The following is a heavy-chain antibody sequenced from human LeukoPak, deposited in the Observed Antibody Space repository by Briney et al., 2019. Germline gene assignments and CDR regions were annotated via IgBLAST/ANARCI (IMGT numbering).Heavy chain of an antibody. J-gene: IGHJ4*02. Sequence: GGSLRLSCAASGFTFSSYAMHWVRQPPGKGLEYVSAISSNGGSTYYANSVKGRFTISRDNSKNTLYLQMGSLGAEDMAVYYCARDDYGDYGSYFDYWGQGTLVTVSS. CDR1: GFTFSSYA. CDR3: ARDDYGDYGSYFDY. D-gene: IGHD4-17*01. CDR2: ISSNGGST. V-gene: IGHV3-64*01.